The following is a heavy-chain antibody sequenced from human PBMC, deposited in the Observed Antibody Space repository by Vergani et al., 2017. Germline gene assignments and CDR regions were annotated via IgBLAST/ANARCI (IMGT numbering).Heavy chain of an antibody. J-gene: IGHJ6*02. CDR3: TRALSPYCTNGVCYRRGVYYGMDV. CDR1: GFTFGDYA. Sequence: EVQLVESGGGLVQPGRSLRLSCTASGFTFGDYAMSWVRQAPGKGLEWVGFIRSKAYGGTTEYAASVKGRFTISRDDSKSIAYLQMNSLKTEDTAVYYCTRALSPYCTNGVCYRRGVYYGMDVWGQGTTVTVSS. CDR2: IRSKAYGGTT. V-gene: IGHV3-49*04. D-gene: IGHD2-8*01.